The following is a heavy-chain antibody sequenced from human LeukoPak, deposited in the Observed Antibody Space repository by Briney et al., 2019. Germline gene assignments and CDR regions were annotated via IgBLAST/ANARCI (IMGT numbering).Heavy chain of an antibody. CDR3: ARDPTRGWWAYFDL. V-gene: IGHV4-59*01. Sequence: SETLSLTCTVSGGSISSYYWSWIRQPPGKGLEWIGYIYYSGSTNYNPSLKSRVTISVDTSKNQFSLKLSSVTAADTAVYYCARDPTRGWWAYFDLWGRGTLVTVSS. CDR1: GGSISSYY. CDR2: IYYSGST. J-gene: IGHJ2*01. D-gene: IGHD6-19*01.